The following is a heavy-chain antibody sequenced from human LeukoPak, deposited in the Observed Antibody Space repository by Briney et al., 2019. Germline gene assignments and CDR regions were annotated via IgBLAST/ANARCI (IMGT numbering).Heavy chain of an antibody. D-gene: IGHD6-13*01. J-gene: IGHJ4*02. CDR2: ISGSGGNK. CDR3: PKTGYSSSWFLFDY. CDR1: GFTFSSYA. V-gene: IGHV3-23*01. Sequence: GGSLRLSCAASGFTFSSYAMSWVRQAPGKGLEWVSVISGSGGNKYYADSVKGRFTISRDNSKNTLYLQMNSLRAEDTAVYYCPKTGYSSSWFLFDYWGQGTLVTVSS.